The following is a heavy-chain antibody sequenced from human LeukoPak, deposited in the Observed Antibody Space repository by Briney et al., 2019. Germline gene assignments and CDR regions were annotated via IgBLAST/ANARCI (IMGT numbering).Heavy chain of an antibody. D-gene: IGHD1-26*01. CDR1: GFTFRSYW. Sequence: GGSLRLSCAASGFTFRSYWMQWVRQAPGNGLVWVARINSDGRSTSYADSVKGRFPISRDNAKNILYLQMNTLGPEDTAVYYCARGPAATSGNYYVGDYWGQGTLVTVSS. CDR3: ARGPAATSGNYYVGDY. J-gene: IGHJ4*02. V-gene: IGHV3-74*01. CDR2: INSDGRST.